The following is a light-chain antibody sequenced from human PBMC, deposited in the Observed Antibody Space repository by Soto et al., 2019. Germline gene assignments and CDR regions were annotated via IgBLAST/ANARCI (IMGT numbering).Light chain of an antibody. Sequence: QSALTQPASVSGSPGQSITISCTGTTSDVGGYDYVSWYQHLPGTAHKLLIYGDNNRPSGVPDRFSGSKSGTSASLAITRLQAEDEADYYCQSYDISLHNYVFGTGTKVTVL. J-gene: IGLJ1*01. CDR3: QSYDISLHNYV. CDR2: GDN. CDR1: TSDVGGYDY. V-gene: IGLV2-14*03.